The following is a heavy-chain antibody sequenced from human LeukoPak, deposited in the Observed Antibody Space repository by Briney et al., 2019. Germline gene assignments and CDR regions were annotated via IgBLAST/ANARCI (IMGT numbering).Heavy chain of an antibody. CDR3: ARARDSSWDY. CDR1: GFTFSCCA. D-gene: IGHD6-13*01. Sequence: GGSLRLSCAASGFTFSCCAIHWVRQAPGKGLEWVANIKDDGSEKYYVDSVKGRFTISRDNAKNSLYLQMNSLRAEDTAVYYCARARDSSWDYWGQGTLVTVSS. V-gene: IGHV3-7*03. CDR2: IKDDGSEK. J-gene: IGHJ4*02.